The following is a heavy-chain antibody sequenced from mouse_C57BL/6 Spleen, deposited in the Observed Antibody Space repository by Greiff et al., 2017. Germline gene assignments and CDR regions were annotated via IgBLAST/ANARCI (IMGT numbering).Heavy chain of an antibody. CDR3: ARDGSSSFAY. CDR2: IYPGDGDT. Sequence: ESGAELVKPGASVKISCKASGYAFSSYWMNWVKQRPGKGLEWIGQIYPGDGDTNYNGKFKGKATLTADKSSSTAYMQLSSLTSEDSAVYFCARDGSSSFAYWGQGTLVTVSA. V-gene: IGHV1-80*01. CDR1: GYAFSSYW. J-gene: IGHJ3*01. D-gene: IGHD1-1*01.